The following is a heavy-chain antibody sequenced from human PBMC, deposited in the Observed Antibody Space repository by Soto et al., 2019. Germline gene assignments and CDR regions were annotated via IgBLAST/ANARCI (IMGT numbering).Heavy chain of an antibody. J-gene: IGHJ6*02. CDR3: ARETSYDFWSGPQTMDV. CDR2: VHYDGTKK. CDR1: GFTFSSYV. Sequence: QVQLVESGGGVVQPGTSLRLSCAPSGFTFSSYVMHWVRQAPGKGLEWVAVVHYDGTKKYYADSVRGRFTISRDNSENILYLQMNSLSPDDTALYFCARETSYDFWSGPQTMDVWGQGTTVTVSS. D-gene: IGHD3-3*01. V-gene: IGHV3-33*01.